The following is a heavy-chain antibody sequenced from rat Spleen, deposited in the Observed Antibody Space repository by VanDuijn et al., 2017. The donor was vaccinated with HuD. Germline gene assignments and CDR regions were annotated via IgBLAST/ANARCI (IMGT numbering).Heavy chain of an antibody. CDR3: ARANRDSYAHFDY. D-gene: IGHD1-12*01. J-gene: IGHJ2*01. CDR2: LWGDGST. CDR1: GFSLTSHS. Sequence: QVQLKESGPGLVQPSQTLSLTCTVSGFSLTSHSVHWVRQPPGKGLEWMGGLWGDGSTDYNSTLKSRLSISRDTSKSQVFLKMNSLQTDDTATYYCARANRDSYAHFDYWGQGVMVTVSS. V-gene: IGHV2-1*01.